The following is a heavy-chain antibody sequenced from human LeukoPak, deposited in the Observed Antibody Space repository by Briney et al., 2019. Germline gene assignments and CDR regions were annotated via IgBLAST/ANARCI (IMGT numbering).Heavy chain of an antibody. CDR3: ARGGYSNANKFYYYGMDV. CDR1: GFTFSSYW. V-gene: IGHV3-7*05. J-gene: IGHJ6*02. D-gene: IGHD4-11*01. CDR2: IHQDGSEK. Sequence: GGSLRLSCAASGFTFSSYWMTWVRQAPGKGLEWVANIHQDGSEKYYVDSVKGRFTISRDNAKNSLYLQLNSLRAEDTAVYYCARGGYSNANKFYYYGMDVSGQGTTVTV.